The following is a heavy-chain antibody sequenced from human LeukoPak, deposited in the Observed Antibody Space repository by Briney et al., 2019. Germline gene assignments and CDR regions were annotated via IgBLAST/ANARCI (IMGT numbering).Heavy chain of an antibody. V-gene: IGHV4-34*01. Sequence: SETLSLTCVVYGGSFSGHYWSWIRQSPGRGLEWIGEINQSRGTNYNPSLKSRVTISVDTSKNQFSLKLSSVTAADTAVYYCARETIAVAGLFDYWGQGTLVTVSS. D-gene: IGHD6-19*01. CDR3: ARETIAVAGLFDY. CDR1: GGSFSGHY. CDR2: INQSRGT. J-gene: IGHJ4*02.